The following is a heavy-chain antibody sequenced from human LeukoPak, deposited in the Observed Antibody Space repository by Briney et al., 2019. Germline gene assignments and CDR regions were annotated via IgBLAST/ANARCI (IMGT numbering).Heavy chain of an antibody. CDR2: IKLDGSEK. CDR3: ARPRYSSGWAFDY. D-gene: IGHD6-19*01. V-gene: IGHV3-7*01. J-gene: IGHJ4*02. CDR1: GFSLSNYW. Sequence: GGSLRLSCAASGFSLSNYWISWVRQAPGKGLEWVANIKLDGSEKYYMNSVKGRFTISRDNAKNSLNLQMNSLRAEDTAVYYCARPRYSSGWAFDYWGQGTLVTVSS.